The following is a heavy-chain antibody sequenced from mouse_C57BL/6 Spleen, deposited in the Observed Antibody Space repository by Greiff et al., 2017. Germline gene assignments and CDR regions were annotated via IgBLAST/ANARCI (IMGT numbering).Heavy chain of an antibody. Sequence: VQLQQSGPELVKPGASVKIPCKASGYTFTDYNMDWVKQSHGKSLEWIGDINPNNGGTIYNQKFKGKATLTVDKSSSTAYMELRSLTSEDTAVYYCARKGLVDSNYDDYAMDYWGQGTSVTVSS. CDR3: ARKGLVDSNYDDYAMDY. D-gene: IGHD2-5*01. V-gene: IGHV1-18*01. CDR1: GYTFTDYN. CDR2: INPNNGGT. J-gene: IGHJ4*01.